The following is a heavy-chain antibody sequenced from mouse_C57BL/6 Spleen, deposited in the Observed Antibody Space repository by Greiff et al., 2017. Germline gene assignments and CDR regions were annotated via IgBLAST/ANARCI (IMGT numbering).Heavy chain of an antibody. Sequence: EVQRVESGGDLVKPGGSLKLSCAASGFTFSSYGMSWVRQTPDKRLEWVATISSGGSYTYYPDSVKGRFTISRDNAKNTLYLQMSSLKSEDTAMYYCAREGQLRRGFAYWGQGTLVTVSA. CDR3: AREGQLRRGFAY. D-gene: IGHD3-2*02. CDR2: ISSGGSYT. CDR1: GFTFSSYG. V-gene: IGHV5-6*01. J-gene: IGHJ3*01.